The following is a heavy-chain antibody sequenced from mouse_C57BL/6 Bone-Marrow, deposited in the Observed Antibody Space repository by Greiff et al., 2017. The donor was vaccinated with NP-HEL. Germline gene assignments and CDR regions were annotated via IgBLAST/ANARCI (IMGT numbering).Heavy chain of an antibody. V-gene: IGHV5-4*03. CDR3: ARHGYTAWFAY. D-gene: IGHD2-2*01. Sequence: EVKLVESGGGLVKPGGSLKLSCAASGFTFSSYAMSWVRQTPEKRLEWVATISDGGSYTYYPDNVKGRFTISRDNAKNNLYLQMSHLKAEDTALYYCARHGYTAWFAYWGQGTLVTVSA. CDR2: ISDGGSYT. J-gene: IGHJ3*01. CDR1: GFTFSSYA.